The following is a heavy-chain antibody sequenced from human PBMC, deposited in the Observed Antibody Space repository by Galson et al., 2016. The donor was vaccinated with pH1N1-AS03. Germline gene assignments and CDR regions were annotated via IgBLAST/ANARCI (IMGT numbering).Heavy chain of an antibody. CDR1: GDSISSNNYF. Sequence: TLSLTCSVSGDSISSNNYFWSWIRQPAGKGLEWIGRLSSLGTANYNPSLESRVSISVDASKNQFSLKLNSLRAGDTAIDYCAKDLRSKIKVSGFDYWGQGALVTVSS. CDR3: AKDLRSKIKVSGFDY. CDR2: LSSLGTA. J-gene: IGHJ4*02. V-gene: IGHV4-61*02. D-gene: IGHD5/OR15-5a*01.